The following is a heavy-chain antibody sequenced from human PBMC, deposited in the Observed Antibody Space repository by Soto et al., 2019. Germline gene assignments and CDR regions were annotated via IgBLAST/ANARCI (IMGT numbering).Heavy chain of an antibody. D-gene: IGHD1-26*01. CDR1: GYTFSSYG. J-gene: IGHJ5*02. CDR3: SRAISSTWAKCWLGP. V-gene: IGHV1-18*04. Sequence: GLLLQSGGELKQPGASVTVSCKASGYTFSSYGVTWVRQVPGQGLEWMGWISGDSGETTYAQTVRDRLTLTADASATTAYMELRNLRSEDTAVYYCSRAISSTWAKCWLGPWGQGTLITVSS. CDR2: ISGDSGET.